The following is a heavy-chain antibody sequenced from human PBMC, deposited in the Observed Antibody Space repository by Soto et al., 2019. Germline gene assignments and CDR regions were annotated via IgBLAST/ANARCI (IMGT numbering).Heavy chain of an antibody. CDR1: GYTFTSYD. D-gene: IGHD2-2*01. CDR2: MNPNSGNT. V-gene: IGHV1-8*01. J-gene: IGHJ6*02. CDR3: ARGVVPAASHYYGMDV. Sequence: GASVKVSCKASGYTFTSYDINWVRQATGQGLEWMGWMNPNSGNTGYAQKFQGRVTMTRNTSISTAYMELSSLRSEDTAVYYCARGVVPAASHYYGMDVWGQGTTVTVSS.